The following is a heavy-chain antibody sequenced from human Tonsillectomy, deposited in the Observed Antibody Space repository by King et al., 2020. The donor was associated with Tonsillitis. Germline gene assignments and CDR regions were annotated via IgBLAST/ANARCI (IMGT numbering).Heavy chain of an antibody. CDR1: GFTFSSYG. Sequence: VQLVESGGGVVQPGRSLRLSCAASGFTFSSYGMHWVRQAPGKGLEWVAVISYDGSNKYYADSVKGRFTISRDNSKNTLYLQMNSLRAEDTAVYYCAKYQFGVRAKYYYGIDVWGQGTGVTVS. D-gene: IGHD3-10*01. CDR2: ISYDGSNK. V-gene: IGHV3-30*18. J-gene: IGHJ6*02. CDR3: AKYQFGVRAKYYYGIDV.